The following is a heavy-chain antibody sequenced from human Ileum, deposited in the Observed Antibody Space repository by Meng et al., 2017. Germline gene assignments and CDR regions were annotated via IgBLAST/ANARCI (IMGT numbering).Heavy chain of an antibody. J-gene: IGHJ4*02. Sequence: EVQLVESGGCLVMPGGSLRLSCAASGFTFNKAWTSWVRQAPGKGLEWVGRIKSDGTTDYAAPVKGRFAISRDDSKTTLYLQMDSLKTDDTAVYYCTTDRNWDYFEYWGQGTLVTVSS. V-gene: IGHV3-15*01. CDR1: GFTFNKAW. CDR2: IKSDGTT. D-gene: IGHD3-16*01. CDR3: TTDRNWDYFEY.